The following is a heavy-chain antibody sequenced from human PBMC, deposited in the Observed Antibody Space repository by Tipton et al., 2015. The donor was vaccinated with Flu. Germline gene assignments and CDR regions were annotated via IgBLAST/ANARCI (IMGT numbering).Heavy chain of an antibody. D-gene: IGHD3-10*01. CDR3: ARRGDY. V-gene: IGHV4-38-2*01. CDR2: FFQSTST. Sequence: LGLSCDVSGYSISSGYFWGWVRRPPGKGLEYIASFFQSTSTYYNPSLKSRVTVSVDMSKNQFSLTLKSVTAADTAIYYCARRGDYWGQGTLVTVSS. J-gene: IGHJ4*02. CDR1: GYSISSGYF.